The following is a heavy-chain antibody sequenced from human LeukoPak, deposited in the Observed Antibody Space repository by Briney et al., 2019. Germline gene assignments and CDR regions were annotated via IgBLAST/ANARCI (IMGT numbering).Heavy chain of an antibody. CDR1: GYTFTSYG. Sequence: ASVKVSCKASGYTFTSYGISWVRQAPGQGLEWMGWISAYNGNTNYAQKLQGRVTMTTDTSTSTAYMELRSLRSDDTAVYHCARDIVVVPAATYRAPDAFDIWGQGTMVTVSS. CDR3: ARDIVVVPAATYRAPDAFDI. V-gene: IGHV1-18*01. CDR2: ISAYNGNT. D-gene: IGHD2-2*01. J-gene: IGHJ3*02.